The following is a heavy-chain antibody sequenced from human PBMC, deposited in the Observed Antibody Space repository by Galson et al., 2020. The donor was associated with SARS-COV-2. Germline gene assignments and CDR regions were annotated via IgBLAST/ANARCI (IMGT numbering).Heavy chain of an antibody. CDR2: ISSSSSYI. CDR1: GFTFSSYS. CDR3: ARSSPPISRYDILTGGGNYYYYGMDV. J-gene: IGHJ6*02. V-gene: IGHV3-21*01. Sequence: TGGSLRLSCAASGFTFSSYSMNWVRQAPGKGLEWVSSISSSSSYIYYADSVKGRFTISRDNAKNSLYLQMNSLRAEDTAVYYCARSSPPISRYDILTGGGNYYYYGMDVWGQGTTVTVSS. D-gene: IGHD3-9*01.